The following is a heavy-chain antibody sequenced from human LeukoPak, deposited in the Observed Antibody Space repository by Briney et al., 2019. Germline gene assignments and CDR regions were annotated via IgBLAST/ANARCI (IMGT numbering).Heavy chain of an antibody. CDR1: GGSISSYY. CDR2: IYYSGST. J-gene: IGHJ4*02. V-gene: IGHV4-59*01. CDR3: ARDPSGYGNPDY. Sequence: SETLSLTCTVSGGSISSYYWSWIRQPPGKGLEWIGYIYYSGSTNYNPSLKSRVTISVDTSKNQFSLKLSSVTAADTAVYYCARDPSGYGNPDYWGQGTPVTVSS. D-gene: IGHD5-12*01.